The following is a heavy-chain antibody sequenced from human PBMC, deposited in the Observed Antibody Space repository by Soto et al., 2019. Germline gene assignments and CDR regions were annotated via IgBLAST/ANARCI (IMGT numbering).Heavy chain of an antibody. J-gene: IGHJ4*02. CDR1: DGCISSRYYY. Sequence: SETRSDTCLFSDGCISSRYYYLGWISPPPGKGLEWIGSMYYSGDTYYNPSLKSRVTISVDTSKNQFSLKLSSVTAADTAVYYCTRHEGGAAADRHLDYWGQGTLVTVS. D-gene: IGHD6-13*01. CDR2: MYYSGDT. CDR3: TRHEGGAAADRHLDY. V-gene: IGHV4-39*01.